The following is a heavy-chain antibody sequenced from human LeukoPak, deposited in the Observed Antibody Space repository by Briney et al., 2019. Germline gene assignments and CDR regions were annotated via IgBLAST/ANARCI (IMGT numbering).Heavy chain of an antibody. CDR1: GYTFTSYG. CDR2: VNGDNDNT. D-gene: IGHD6-19*01. CDR3: ARGGPNRSGWTLDY. J-gene: IGHJ4*02. Sequence: ASVKVSCKASGYTFTSYGISWVRLAPGQRLEWMGWVNGDNDNTESSQKFQGRVTITWDTSATTAYMELSSLRSEDTAVYYCARGGPNRSGWTLDYWGQGTLVTVSS. V-gene: IGHV1-3*01.